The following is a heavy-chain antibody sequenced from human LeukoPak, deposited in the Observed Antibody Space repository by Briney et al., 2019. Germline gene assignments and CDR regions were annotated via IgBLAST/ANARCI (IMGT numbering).Heavy chain of an antibody. CDR2: INPSGGST. CDR1: GYTFTSYY. CDR3: ARDHGYCSSTSCYHWFDP. D-gene: IGHD2-2*03. Sequence: ASVKVSCKASGYTFTSYYMHWVRQAPGQGLEWMGIINPSGGSTSYAQKSQGRVTMTRDMSTSTVYMELSSLRSEDTAVYYCARDHGYCSSTSCYHWFDPWGQGTLVTVSS. V-gene: IGHV1-46*01. J-gene: IGHJ5*02.